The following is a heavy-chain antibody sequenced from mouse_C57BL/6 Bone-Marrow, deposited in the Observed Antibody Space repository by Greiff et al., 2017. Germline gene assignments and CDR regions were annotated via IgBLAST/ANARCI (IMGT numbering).Heavy chain of an antibody. Sequence: QVQLQQPGAELVKPGASVKMSCKASGYTFTSYWITWVKQRPGQGLEWIGDIYPGSGSTNYNEKFKSKATLTVDTSSSTAYMQLSSLSSEDSAVYYCAILLLRFYYAMDYWGQGTSVTVSS. CDR1: GYTFTSYW. CDR2: IYPGSGST. CDR3: AILLLRFYYAMDY. V-gene: IGHV1-55*01. J-gene: IGHJ4*01. D-gene: IGHD1-1*01.